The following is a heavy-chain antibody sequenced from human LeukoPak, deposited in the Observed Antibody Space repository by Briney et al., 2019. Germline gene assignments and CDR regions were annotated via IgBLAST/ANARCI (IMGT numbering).Heavy chain of an antibody. Sequence: EASVKVSCKASGYTFTGYYMHWVRQAPGQGLEWMGWISAYNGNTNYAQKLQGRVTMTTDTSTSTAYMELRSLRSDDTAVYYCARDQEALDYWGQGTLVTVSS. V-gene: IGHV1-18*04. CDR3: ARDQEALDY. CDR2: ISAYNGNT. J-gene: IGHJ4*02. CDR1: GYTFTGYY.